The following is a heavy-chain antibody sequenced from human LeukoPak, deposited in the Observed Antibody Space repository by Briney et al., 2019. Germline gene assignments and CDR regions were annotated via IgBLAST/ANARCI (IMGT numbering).Heavy chain of an antibody. V-gene: IGHV1-24*01. CDR2: FDPEDGET. CDR1: GYTLTELS. D-gene: IGHD6-19*01. Sequence: ASVTVSFKVSGYTLTELSMHWVRQAPGKGLEWMGGFDPEDGETIYAQKFQGRVTMTEDTSTDTAYMELSSLRSEDTAVYYCATVRQWLVRGYFQHWGQGTLVTVSS. CDR3: ATVRQWLVRGYFQH. J-gene: IGHJ1*01.